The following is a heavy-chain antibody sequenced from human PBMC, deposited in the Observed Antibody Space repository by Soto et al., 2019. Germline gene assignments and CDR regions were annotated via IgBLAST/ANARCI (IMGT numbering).Heavy chain of an antibody. CDR3: AGSFDHYYYGMDV. CDR1: GGTFSCYS. V-gene: IGHV1-69*13. J-gene: IGHJ6*02. D-gene: IGHD3-9*01. CDR2: IIPIFGTA. Sequence: SVKVSCKASGGTFSCYSISWVRQAPGQGLEWMGGIIPIFGTANYAQKFQGRVTITADESTSTAYMELSSLRSEDTAVYYCAGSFDHYYYGMDVWGQGTTVTVSS.